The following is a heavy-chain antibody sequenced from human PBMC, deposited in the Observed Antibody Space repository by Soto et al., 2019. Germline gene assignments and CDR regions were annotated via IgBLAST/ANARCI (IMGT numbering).Heavy chain of an antibody. Sequence: PSETLSLTCTVSGGSISSHYWSWIRQPPGPGLEWIGYIYDSGSSNYNPSLKSRVTISVATSKNQFSLKLSSVTAAATAVYYCAGLAGAGGFWYYYYGMDVWGQGTTVTVSS. CDR1: GGSISSHY. J-gene: IGHJ6*02. V-gene: IGHV4-59*11. CDR3: AGLAGAGGFWYYYYGMDV. D-gene: IGHD3-3*01. CDR2: IYDSGSS.